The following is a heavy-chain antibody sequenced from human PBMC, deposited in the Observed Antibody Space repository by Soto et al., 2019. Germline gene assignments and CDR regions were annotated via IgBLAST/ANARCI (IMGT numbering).Heavy chain of an antibody. D-gene: IGHD4-4*01. CDR1: GFTFSSYS. J-gene: IGHJ4*02. CDR2: IKSKTGGGTA. Sequence: EVQLVESGGGLVKPGGSLRLSCAASGFTFSSYSMNWVRQAPGKGLEWVGRIKSKTGGGTADYAAPVKGRFTISRDDSKNTLYLQMNGLKTEDTAIYYCTKATYSNFDPTDYWGQGTLVTVSS. CDR3: TKATYSNFDPTDY. V-gene: IGHV3-15*01.